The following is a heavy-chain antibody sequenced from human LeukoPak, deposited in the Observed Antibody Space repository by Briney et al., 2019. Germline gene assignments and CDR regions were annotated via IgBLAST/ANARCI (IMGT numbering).Heavy chain of an antibody. CDR2: IHHSGST. CDR1: GYSISSDYY. Sequence: SETLSLTCTVSGYSISSDYYWGWIRQPPGKGLEWIGSIHHSGSTNYNPSLKSRVTMSVDTSKNQFSLKLSSVTAADTAVYYCARAITMVRGVIIGDLNWFDPWGQGTLVTVSS. J-gene: IGHJ5*02. V-gene: IGHV4-38-2*02. CDR3: ARAITMVRGVIIGDLNWFDP. D-gene: IGHD3-10*01.